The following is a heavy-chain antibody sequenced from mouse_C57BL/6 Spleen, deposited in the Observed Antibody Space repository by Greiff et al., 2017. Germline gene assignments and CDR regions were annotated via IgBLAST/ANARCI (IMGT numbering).Heavy chain of an antibody. Sequence: EVQGVESGGGLVQPGGSMKLSCVASGFTFSNYWMNWVRQSPEKGLEWVAQIRLKSDNYATHYAESVKGRFTISRDDSKSSVYLQMNNLRAEDTGIYYCTLYGNYWFAYWGQGTLVTVSA. CDR3: TLYGNYWFAY. D-gene: IGHD2-1*01. CDR1: GFTFSNYW. J-gene: IGHJ3*01. V-gene: IGHV6-3*01. CDR2: IRLKSDNYAT.